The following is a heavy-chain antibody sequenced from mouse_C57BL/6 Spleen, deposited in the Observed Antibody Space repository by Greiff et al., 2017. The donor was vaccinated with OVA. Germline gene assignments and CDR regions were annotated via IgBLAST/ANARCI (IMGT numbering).Heavy chain of an antibody. CDR2: IHPNSGST. Sequence: QVQLQQPGAELVKPGASVKLSCKASGYTFTSYWMHWVKQRPGQGLEWIGMIHPNSGSTNYNEKFKSKATLTVAKSSSTAYMQLSSLTSEDSAVYYCARQENYDGSRMDWYFDVWGTGTTVTVSS. CDR3: ARQENYDGSRMDWYFDV. J-gene: IGHJ1*03. V-gene: IGHV1-64*01. CDR1: GYTFTSYW. D-gene: IGHD1-1*01.